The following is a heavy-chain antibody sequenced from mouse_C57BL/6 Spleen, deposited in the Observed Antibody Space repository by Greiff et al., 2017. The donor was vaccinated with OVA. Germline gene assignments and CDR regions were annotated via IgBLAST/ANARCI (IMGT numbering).Heavy chain of an antibody. Sequence: QVHVKQPGAELVMPGASVKLSCKASGYTFTSYWMHWVKQRPGQGLEWIGEIDPSDSYTNYNQKFKGKSTLTVDKSSSTAYMQLSSLTSEDSAVYYCARGDYYGSNAMDYWGQGTSVTVSS. D-gene: IGHD1-1*01. CDR3: ARGDYYGSNAMDY. V-gene: IGHV1-69*01. CDR1: GYTFTSYW. J-gene: IGHJ4*01. CDR2: IDPSDSYT.